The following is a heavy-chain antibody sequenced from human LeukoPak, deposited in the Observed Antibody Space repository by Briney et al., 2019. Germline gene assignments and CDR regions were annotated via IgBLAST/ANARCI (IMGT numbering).Heavy chain of an antibody. V-gene: IGHV3-11*01. D-gene: IGHD2-21*02. J-gene: IGHJ3*02. CDR2: IGRSGSTI. Sequence: GGSLRLSCAASGFTFSDYYMSWIRQAPGKGLEWVSYIGRSGSTIYYADSVKGRFTISRDNAKNSLYLQMNSLRAEDTAVYYCARDKLVVVTPGAFDIWGQGTMVIVSS. CDR1: GFTFSDYY. CDR3: ARDKLVVVTPGAFDI.